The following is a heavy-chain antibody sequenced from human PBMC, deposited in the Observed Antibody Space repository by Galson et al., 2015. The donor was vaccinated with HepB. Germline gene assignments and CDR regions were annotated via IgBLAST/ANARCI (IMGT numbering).Heavy chain of an antibody. Sequence: SLRLSCAASGFTFTSDGIHWVRQAPGQGLEWVAYMSSDGGDGGTAYYADSVRGRFTTSRDNPKNTLYLQMNSLSVEDTAVYHCAKDRAGSWTFDYWGQGTLVTVSS. CDR3: AKDRAGSWTFDY. D-gene: IGHD6-13*01. CDR2: MSSDGGDG. J-gene: IGHJ4*02. CDR1: GFTFTSDG. V-gene: IGHV3-30*18.